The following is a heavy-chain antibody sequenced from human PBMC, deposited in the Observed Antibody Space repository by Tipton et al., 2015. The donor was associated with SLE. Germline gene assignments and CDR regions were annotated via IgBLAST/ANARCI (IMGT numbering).Heavy chain of an antibody. Sequence: SLRLSCAASGFTFGSYGMTWVRQAPGKGLDCVSVIYSGGSTYYGDSAKGRLTISRDSSKRTLYLQMNSLRAEDTAIYYRARIADYYSYAMDVWGQGTTVTVSS. D-gene: IGHD6-13*01. CDR2: IYSGGST. V-gene: IGHV3-23*03. CDR1: GFTFGSYG. CDR3: ARIADYYSYAMDV. J-gene: IGHJ6*02.